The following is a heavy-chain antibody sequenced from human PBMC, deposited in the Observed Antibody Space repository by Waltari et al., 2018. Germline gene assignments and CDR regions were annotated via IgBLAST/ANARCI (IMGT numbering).Heavy chain of an antibody. D-gene: IGHD1-26*01. CDR3: AKDLGGYSGSHWYFDV. CDR1: GFRFRSYA. CDR2: ISGSDGRT. V-gene: IGHV3-23*04. Sequence: EVQLVESGGGSVQPGGSLRLSCAASGFRFRSYAMSWVRQAPGKGLGWLSSISGSDGRTNYADSAKGRFTISRDNSKDTLFLQMNSLGVDDAAVYYCAKDLGGYSGSHWYFDVWGRGTLVTVSS. J-gene: IGHJ2*01.